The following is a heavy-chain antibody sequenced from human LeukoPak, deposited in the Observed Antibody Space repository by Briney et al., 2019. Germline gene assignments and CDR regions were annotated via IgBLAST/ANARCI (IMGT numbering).Heavy chain of an antibody. CDR1: GFTFSNFG. Sequence: GGSLRLSCAASGFTFSNFGMSWVRQAPGKGLEWVSTISGSGGSTYYADSVKGRFAISRDNSKNTLYLQMNSLRAEDTAVYYCAKAPYYDFWSGCPFDYWGQGTLVTVSS. D-gene: IGHD3-3*01. CDR2: ISGSGGST. J-gene: IGHJ4*02. CDR3: AKAPYYDFWSGCPFDY. V-gene: IGHV3-23*01.